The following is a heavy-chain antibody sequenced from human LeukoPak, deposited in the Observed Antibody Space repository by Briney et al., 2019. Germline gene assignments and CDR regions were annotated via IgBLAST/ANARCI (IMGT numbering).Heavy chain of an antibody. CDR3: AKRSGYTTGWFFDF. Sequence: AASGFTFSSYAMSWVRQAPGKGLEWVSGISGSGGSTEYADSVRGRFTISRDNSKNTLSLQMNGLRAEDTAVFYCAKRSGYTTGWFFDFWGQGTLVTVSS. V-gene: IGHV3-23*01. CDR2: ISGSGGST. CDR1: GFTFSSYA. J-gene: IGHJ4*02. D-gene: IGHD6-19*01.